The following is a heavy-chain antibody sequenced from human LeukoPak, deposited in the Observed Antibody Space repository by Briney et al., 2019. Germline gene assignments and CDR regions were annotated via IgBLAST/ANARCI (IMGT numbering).Heavy chain of an antibody. CDR1: GGSISPYY. Sequence: PSETLSLTCTASGGSISPYYWSWIRQTPGKGLEWIGYILYSGTTTNYNPSLKSRVTISVDTSKNQFSLKLSSVTAADTAVYYCARVHIVVVTAHVGGAFDIWGQGTMVTVSS. CDR2: ILYSGTT. V-gene: IGHV4-59*01. J-gene: IGHJ3*02. CDR3: ARVHIVVVTAHVGGAFDI. D-gene: IGHD2-21*02.